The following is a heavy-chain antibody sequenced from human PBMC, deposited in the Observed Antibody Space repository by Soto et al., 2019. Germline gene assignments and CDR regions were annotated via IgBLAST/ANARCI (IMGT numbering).Heavy chain of an antibody. CDR2: ISSSSSTI. Sequence: EVQLVESGGGLVQPGGSLRLSCAASGFTFSSYSMNWVRQAPGKGLEWVSYISSSSSTIYYADSVKGRFTIARDKAKNSLYLQMNSLRAEDTAVYYCARVRPVAYCGGDCYSVWGQGTLVTVSS. CDR1: GFTFSSYS. D-gene: IGHD2-21*01. J-gene: IGHJ4*02. V-gene: IGHV3-48*01. CDR3: ARVRPVAYCGGDCYSV.